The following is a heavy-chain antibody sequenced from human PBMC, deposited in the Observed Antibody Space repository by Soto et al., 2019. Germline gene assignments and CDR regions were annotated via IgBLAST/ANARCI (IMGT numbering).Heavy chain of an antibody. CDR3: ARGIATGQLDP. D-gene: IGHD2-15*01. CDR1: GYTFTRYT. V-gene: IGHV1-3*01. Sequence: QVQLVQSGAEVKKPGASVKISSKASGYTFTRYTMNWVRQAPRQRLEWMGWINPDNGNTKSSQKFQDRVIITRDTSASTAYMDLSSLRSEDTAVYYCARGIATGQLDPWGQGTLVTVSS. CDR2: INPDNGNT. J-gene: IGHJ5*02.